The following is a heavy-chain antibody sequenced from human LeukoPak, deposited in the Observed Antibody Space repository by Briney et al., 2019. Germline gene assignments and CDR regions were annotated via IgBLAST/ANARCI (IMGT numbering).Heavy chain of an antibody. CDR1: VLTFSCSA. V-gene: IGHV3-73*01. CDR3: TRLSAVAAATGTAYYYYMDV. Sequence: GLSLILSCAASVLTFSCSAMHLIRQASGKGLEWVLRIRSNANSYATAYASSAIGRFTNSRDDSKNTGYLHMYSLKTKETTVDYCTRLSAVAAATGTAYYYYMDVWGKGPTVTVSS. J-gene: IGHJ6*03. D-gene: IGHD1-1*01. CDR2: IRSNANSYAT.